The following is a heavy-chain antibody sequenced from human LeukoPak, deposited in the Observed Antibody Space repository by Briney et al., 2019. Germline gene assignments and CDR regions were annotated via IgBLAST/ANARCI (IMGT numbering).Heavy chain of an antibody. CDR1: GFTFSSYA. Sequence: PGGSLRLSCAASGFTFSSYAMSWVRQAPGKGLEWVSGISGTGGNTYYADSVKGRFTISRDNSKNTLYLQMNSLRAEDTAVFYCAKAIYASGSPYTSIDYWGQGTLVTVSS. V-gene: IGHV3-23*01. J-gene: IGHJ4*02. D-gene: IGHD3-10*01. CDR3: AKAIYASGSPYTSIDY. CDR2: ISGTGGNT.